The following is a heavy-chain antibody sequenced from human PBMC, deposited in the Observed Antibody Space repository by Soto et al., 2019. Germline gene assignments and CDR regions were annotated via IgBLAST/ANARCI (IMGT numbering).Heavy chain of an antibody. CDR2: INPNSGGT. CDR3: ARDSHCTNGVCYPDY. J-gene: IGHJ4*02. Sequence: ASVKVSCKASGYTFTGYYMHWVRQAPGQGLEWMGWINPNSGGTNYAQKFQGWVTMTRDTSISTAYMELSRLRSDDTAVYYCARDSHCTNGVCYPDYWGQGTLVTVSS. V-gene: IGHV1-2*04. D-gene: IGHD2-8*01. CDR1: GYTFTGYY.